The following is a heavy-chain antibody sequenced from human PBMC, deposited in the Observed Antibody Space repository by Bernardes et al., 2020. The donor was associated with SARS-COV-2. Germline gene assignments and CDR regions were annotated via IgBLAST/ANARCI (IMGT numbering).Heavy chain of an antibody. J-gene: IGHJ4*02. V-gene: IGHV3-23*01. CDR3: SKEIRPNDY. CDR2: ISIGGTT. D-gene: IGHD3-10*01. Sequence: GGSLRLSCAASGFSFSNSAMSWVRQAPGKGLEWVSSISIGGTTYFADYVKGRFTISRDNSKNNLYLQLNNMSADDTAVYYFSKEIRPNDYCGQATLLNV. CDR1: GFSFSNSA.